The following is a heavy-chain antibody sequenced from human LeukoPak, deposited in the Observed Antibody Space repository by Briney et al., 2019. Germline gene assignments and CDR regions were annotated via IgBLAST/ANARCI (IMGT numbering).Heavy chain of an antibody. CDR1: GFSFSSYG. CDR2: IWYDGTNK. V-gene: IGHV3-33*01. CDR3: ARDQLGLSYSKYYFDY. Sequence: GGSLRLSCAASGFSFSSYGMHWVRQAPGKGLGWVAVIWYDGTNKYYADSVKGRFTISRDNSNNTLYLQINSLRAEDTAVYCCARDQLGLSYSKYYFDYWGQGTLDGDSS. D-gene: IGHD3-10*01. J-gene: IGHJ4*02.